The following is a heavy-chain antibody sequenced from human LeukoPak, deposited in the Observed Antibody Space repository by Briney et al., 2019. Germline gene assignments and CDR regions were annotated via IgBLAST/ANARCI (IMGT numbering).Heavy chain of an antibody. D-gene: IGHD3-10*01. V-gene: IGHV3-23*01. Sequence: GGSLRLSCAASRFTFSSYGMTWVRQAPGKGLEWVSTISDTGGGTFYADSVKGRFTISRDNSRNTLFLQMNRLRADDTAIYYCAKEMLRGYYYYGMDVWGQGTTVTVSS. CDR2: ISDTGGGT. CDR1: RFTFSSYG. J-gene: IGHJ6*02. CDR3: AKEMLRGYYYYGMDV.